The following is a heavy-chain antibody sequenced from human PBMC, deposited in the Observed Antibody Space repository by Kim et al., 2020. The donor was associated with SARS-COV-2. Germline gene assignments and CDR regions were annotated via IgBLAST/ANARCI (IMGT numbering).Heavy chain of an antibody. CDR3: ARDPGSDFWSGYPNWFDP. CDR2: INTNTGNP. D-gene: IGHD3-3*01. CDR1: GYTFTSYA. Sequence: ASVKVSCKASGYTFTSYAMNWVRQAPGQGLEWMGWINTNTGNPTYAQGFTGRFVFSLDTSVSTAYLQISSLKAEDTAVYYCARDPGSDFWSGYPNWFDPWGQGTLVTVSS. J-gene: IGHJ5*02. V-gene: IGHV7-4-1*02.